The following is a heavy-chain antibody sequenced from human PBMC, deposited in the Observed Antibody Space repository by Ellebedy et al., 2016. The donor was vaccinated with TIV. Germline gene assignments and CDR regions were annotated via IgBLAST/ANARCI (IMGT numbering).Heavy chain of an antibody. CDR1: GYSFTSYW. CDR2: IYPGYSDI. V-gene: IGHV5-51*01. CDR3: ARLNDGYGGY. J-gene: IGHJ4*02. Sequence: GESLKISCKGSGYSFTSYWMGWGRQVPGKGLEWLGIIYPGYSDIRYSPSFQGHVTISADKSISTAYLQWSSLKASDTAMYFCARLNDGYGGYWGQGTLVTVSS. D-gene: IGHD5-24*01.